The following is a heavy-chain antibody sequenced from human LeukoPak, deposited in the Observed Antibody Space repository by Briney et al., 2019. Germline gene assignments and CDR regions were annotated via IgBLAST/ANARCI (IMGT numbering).Heavy chain of an antibody. V-gene: IGHV3-30*03. CDR1: GSTFSTHA. D-gene: IGHD2-21*01. CDR2: VSPDGTDK. CDR3: AGAIGYFDY. Sequence: PGGSLRLSCAGSGSTFSTHAMHWVRQTPGMGLEWVGVVSPDGTDKYYADSVKGRFTISRDNSRNTIHLQMNSLRSEDTAVYYCAGAIGYFDYWGQGALVTVSS. J-gene: IGHJ4*02.